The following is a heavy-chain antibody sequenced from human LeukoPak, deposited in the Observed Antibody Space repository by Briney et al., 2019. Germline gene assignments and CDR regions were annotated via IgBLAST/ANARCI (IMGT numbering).Heavy chain of an antibody. J-gene: IGHJ4*02. CDR3: ARGSVASPWYYYGSGSYIGYFDY. CDR2: IYYSGSP. CDR1: GGSISSYY. V-gene: IGHV4-59*01. Sequence: SETLSRTCTVSGGSISSYYWSWIRQPPGKGLEWIGYIYYSGSPNYNPSLKSRVTISVETSKNQFSLKLSSVTAADTAVYYCARGSVASPWYYYGSGSYIGYFDYWGQGTLVTVSS. D-gene: IGHD3-10*01.